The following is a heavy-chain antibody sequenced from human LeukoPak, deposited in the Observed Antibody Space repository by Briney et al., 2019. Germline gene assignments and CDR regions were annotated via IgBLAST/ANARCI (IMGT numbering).Heavy chain of an antibody. CDR3: ARGNTYYDILTGPHYFDY. CDR1: GGSFSGYY. CDR2: INHSGST. Sequence: SETLSLTCAVYGGSFSGYYWSWIRQPPGKGLEWIGEINHSGSTNYNPSLKSRVTISVDTSKNQFSLKLSSVTAADTAVYYCARGNTYYDILTGPHYFDYWGQGTLVTVSS. D-gene: IGHD3-9*01. V-gene: IGHV4-34*01. J-gene: IGHJ4*02.